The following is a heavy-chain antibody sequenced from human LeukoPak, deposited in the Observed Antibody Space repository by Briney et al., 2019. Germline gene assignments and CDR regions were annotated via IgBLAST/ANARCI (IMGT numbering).Heavy chain of an antibody. V-gene: IGHV3-23*01. Sequence: GGSLRLSCAASGLTFSSYAMSWVRQAPGKGLEWVSAISGSGGSTYYADSVKGRFTISRDNSKNTLYLQMNSLRAEDTAVYYCAKSGFDGGWYSDYFDYWGQGTLVTVSS. CDR2: ISGSGGST. J-gene: IGHJ4*02. D-gene: IGHD6-19*01. CDR1: GLTFSSYA. CDR3: AKSGFDGGWYSDYFDY.